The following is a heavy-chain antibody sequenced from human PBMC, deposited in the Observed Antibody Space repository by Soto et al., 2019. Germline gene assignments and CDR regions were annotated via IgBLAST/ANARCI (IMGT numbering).Heavy chain of an antibody. V-gene: IGHV1-8*01. CDR2: VSPENKNA. CDR1: GYTFTEYD. CDR3: EVTTSY. Sequence: ASVKVSCKTSGYTFTEYDINWVRQAPGQGPEYMGWVSPENKNADYAPQFRGRVSMTTDTTISTAYLEVTNLTYEDTAVYYCEVTTSYWGQGTTVTVDS. J-gene: IGHJ4*02. D-gene: IGHD2-21*02.